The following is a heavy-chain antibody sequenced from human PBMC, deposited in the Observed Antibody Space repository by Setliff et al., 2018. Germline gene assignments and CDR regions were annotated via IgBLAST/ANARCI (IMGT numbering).Heavy chain of an antibody. CDR2: LDXEDGET. CDR1: GYTLTELS. CDR3: ATTHYDSSGYYYLERSAFDI. V-gene: IGHV1-24*01. Sequence: GASVKVSCKVSGYTLTELSRHWVRQAPGKGLEWMGGLDXEDGETIYAQKFQGRVTMTEDTSTDTAYMELSSPRSEDTAVYYCATTHYDSSGYYYLERSAFDIWGQGTIVTVSS. D-gene: IGHD3-22*01. J-gene: IGHJ3*02.